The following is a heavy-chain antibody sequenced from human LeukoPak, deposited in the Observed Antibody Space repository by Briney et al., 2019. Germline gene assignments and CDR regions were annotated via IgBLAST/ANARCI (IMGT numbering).Heavy chain of an antibody. CDR2: ITRTSNYI. V-gene: IGHV3-21*04. CDR1: GFTFSSYT. D-gene: IGHD5-18*01. J-gene: IGHJ4*02. CDR3: AKPVDGYSYGYGY. Sequence: GGSLRLSCAASGFTFSSYTMNWVRQAPGKGLEWVSSITRTSNYIYYADSVKGRFTISRDNSKNTLYLQMNSLRAEDTAVYYCAKPVDGYSYGYGYWGQGTLVTVSS.